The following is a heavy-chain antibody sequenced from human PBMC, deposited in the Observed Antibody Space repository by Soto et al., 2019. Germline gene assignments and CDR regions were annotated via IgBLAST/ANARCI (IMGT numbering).Heavy chain of an antibody. D-gene: IGHD3-10*01. CDR2: IRSKANSYAT. V-gene: IGHV3-73*02. CDR3: TPTNTYGSGSSPRHAFDI. J-gene: IGHJ3*02. Sequence: EVQLVESGGGLVQPGGSLKLSCAASGFTFSGSAMHWVRQASGKGLEWVGRIRSKANSYATAYAASVKGRFTISRDDSKNTAYLQMNSLKTEDTAVYYCTPTNTYGSGSSPRHAFDIWGQGTMVTVSS. CDR1: GFTFSGSA.